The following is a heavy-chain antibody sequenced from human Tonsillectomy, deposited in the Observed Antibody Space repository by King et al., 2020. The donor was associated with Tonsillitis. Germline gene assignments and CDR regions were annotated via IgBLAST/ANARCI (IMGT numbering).Heavy chain of an antibody. D-gene: IGHD3-22*01. CDR3: TRPYYYVISGYPQTDY. Sequence: VQLVESGGGLVQPGRSLRLSCTASGFTFGDYAMSWFRQAPGKGLEWVGFIRSKAYGGTTEYAASVKGRFTISRDDSKSIAYLQMNSLKTEDTDVYYCTRPYYYVISGYPQTDYWGQGTLVTVSS. V-gene: IGHV3-49*03. CDR1: GFTFGDYA. CDR2: IRSKAYGGTT. J-gene: IGHJ4*02.